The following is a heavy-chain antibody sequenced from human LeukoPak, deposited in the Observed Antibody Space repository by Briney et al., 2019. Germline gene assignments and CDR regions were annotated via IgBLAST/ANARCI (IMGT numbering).Heavy chain of an antibody. V-gene: IGHV1-2*02. CDR1: GYTFTGYY. J-gene: IGHJ4*02. D-gene: IGHD2-2*01. CDR3: ARDGGEYCSSTSCYEFGY. Sequence: ASVKVSCKASGYTFTGYYMHWVRQAPGQGLEWMGWINPNSGGTNYAQKFQGRVTMTRDTSISTAYMELSRLRSDDTAVYYCARDGGEYCSSTSCYEFGYWGQGTLVTVSS. CDR2: INPNSGGT.